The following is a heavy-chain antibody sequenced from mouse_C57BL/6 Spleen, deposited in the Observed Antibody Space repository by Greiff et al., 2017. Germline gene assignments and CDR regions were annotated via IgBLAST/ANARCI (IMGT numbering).Heavy chain of an antibody. V-gene: IGHV7-3*01. Sequence: EVHLVESGGGLVQPGGSLSLSCAASGFTFTDYYMSWVRQPPGKALEWLGFIRNKANGYTTEYSASVKGRFTISRDNSQSILYLQMNALRAEDSATYYCARFPPHYYGSSYGRYYAMDYWGQGTSVTVSS. CDR1: GFTFTDYY. CDR2: IRNKANGYTT. CDR3: ARFPPHYYGSSYGRYYAMDY. D-gene: IGHD1-1*01. J-gene: IGHJ4*01.